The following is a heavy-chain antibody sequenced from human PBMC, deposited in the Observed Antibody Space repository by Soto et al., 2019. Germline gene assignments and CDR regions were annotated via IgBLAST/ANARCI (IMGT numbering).Heavy chain of an antibody. V-gene: IGHV3-64*01. J-gene: IGHJ4*02. CDR3: ARGIYFGPARYYFDY. Sequence: VQLVESGGGLVQPGGSLRLSCAASGFTFSDSYMHWVRQVPGKGLEYVSAISPSGGSTYLTNSVKGRFTVSRDNSKSTLFLQMDSLRVEDMAVYYCARGIYFGPARYYFDYWGQGALVTVSS. CDR1: GFTFSDSY. CDR2: ISPSGGST. D-gene: IGHD3-9*01.